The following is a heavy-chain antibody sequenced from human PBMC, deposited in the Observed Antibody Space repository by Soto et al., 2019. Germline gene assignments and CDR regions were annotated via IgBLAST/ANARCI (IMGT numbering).Heavy chain of an antibody. CDR3: ARSGESGSYYESNDY. Sequence: QVQLVQSGAEVKKPGSSVKVSCKASGGTFSSYTISWVRQAPGQGLEWMGRIIPILGIANYAQKFQGRVTLTADKSTNTAYMELSSLRSEDTAVYYCARSGESGSYYESNDYWGQGTLVTVSS. CDR1: GGTFSSYT. J-gene: IGHJ4*02. D-gene: IGHD1-26*01. CDR2: IIPILGIA. V-gene: IGHV1-69*02.